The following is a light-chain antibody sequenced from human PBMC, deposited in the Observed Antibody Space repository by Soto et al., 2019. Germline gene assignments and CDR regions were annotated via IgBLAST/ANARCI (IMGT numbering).Light chain of an antibody. V-gene: IGLV4-69*01. CDR3: QTWGTGIWV. CDR2: LNSDGSH. CDR1: SGHSSYA. Sequence: QAVVTQSPSASASLGASVKLTCTLSSGHSSYAIAWHQQQPEKGPRYLMKLNSDGSHSKGDGFPDRFSGSSSGAERYLTISSLQSEDEADYYCQTWGTGIWVFGGGTKLTVL. J-gene: IGLJ3*02.